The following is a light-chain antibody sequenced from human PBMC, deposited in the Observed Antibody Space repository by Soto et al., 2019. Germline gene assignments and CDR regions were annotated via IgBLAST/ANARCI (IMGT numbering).Light chain of an antibody. V-gene: IGKV1-13*02. Sequence: AIQLTQSPSSLSASVGDRVTITCRASEVISSALAWYQQKPGRSPNLLISDASYLEGGVPSRFSGSGSGTDFTLTISSLQPEDFATYYCQQYHRYSTFGGGTKVEI. CDR1: EVISSA. CDR3: QQYHRYST. J-gene: IGKJ4*01. CDR2: DAS.